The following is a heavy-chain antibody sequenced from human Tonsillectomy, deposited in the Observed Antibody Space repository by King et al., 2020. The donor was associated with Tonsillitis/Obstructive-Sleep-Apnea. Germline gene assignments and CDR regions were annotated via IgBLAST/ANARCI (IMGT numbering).Heavy chain of an antibody. CDR2: ISGYNGNT. D-gene: IGHD1-7*01. J-gene: IGHJ3*02. Sequence: QLVQSGAEVKKPGASVKVSCKASGYTFTSYGISWVRQAPGQGLEWMGYISGYNGNTNYAKKLQGRVTMTTDTSTRTAYMELRSLRSGDTAVYYCARGGELYDSFDIWGQGTMVTVSS. CDR3: ARGGELYDSFDI. V-gene: IGHV1-18*01. CDR1: GYTFTSYG.